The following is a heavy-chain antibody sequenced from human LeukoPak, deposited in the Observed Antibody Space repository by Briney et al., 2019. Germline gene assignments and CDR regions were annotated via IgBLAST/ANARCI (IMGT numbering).Heavy chain of an antibody. D-gene: IGHD1-26*01. CDR2: INAGNGNT. CDR3: ARDNSVGDNAWWFDP. V-gene: IGHV1-3*03. CDR1: GYTFTSYA. J-gene: IGHJ5*02. Sequence: ASVKVSCKASGYTFTSYAMHWVRQAPGQRLEWMGWINAGNGNTKYSQELQGRVTMTRDMSTNTDYMELSSLRSEDTAIYYCARDNSVGDNAWWFDPWGQGTLVTVSS.